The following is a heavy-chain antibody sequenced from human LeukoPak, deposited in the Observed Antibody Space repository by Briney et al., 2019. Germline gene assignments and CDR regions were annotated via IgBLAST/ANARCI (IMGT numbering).Heavy chain of an antibody. D-gene: IGHD6-13*01. CDR1: GGSISSYY. CDR3: ARTYSSSWFNWFDP. J-gene: IGHJ5*02. Sequence: SETLSLTCTVSGGSISSYYWSWIRQPPGKGLEWIGYIYYSGSTNYNPSLKSRVTISVDTSKNQFSLKLSSVTAGDTAVYYCARTYSSSWFNWFDPWGQGTLVTVSS. CDR2: IYYSGST. V-gene: IGHV4-59*01.